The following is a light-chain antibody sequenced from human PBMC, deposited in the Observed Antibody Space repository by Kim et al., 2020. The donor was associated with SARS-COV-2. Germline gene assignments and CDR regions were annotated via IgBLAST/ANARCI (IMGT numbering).Light chain of an antibody. CDR2: SNN. J-gene: IGLJ2*01. CDR3: AAWDDSLNGVV. V-gene: IGLV1-44*01. CDR1: SSNIGSNN. Sequence: GERVTISCYGSSSNIGSNNVNWYQQLPGTAPKLLIYSNNQRPSGVPDRFSGSKSGTSASLAISGLQSEDEADYYCAAWDDSLNGVVFGGGTQLTVL.